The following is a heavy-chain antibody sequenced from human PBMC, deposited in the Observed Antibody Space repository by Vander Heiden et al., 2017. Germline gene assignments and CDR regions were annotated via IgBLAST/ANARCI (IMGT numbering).Heavy chain of an antibody. Sequence: QVQLVQSGAEVKKPGSSVKVSCKASGGTFSSYAISGVRQAPGQGLEWMGGIIPIFGTANYAQKFQGRVTITADESTSTAYMELSSLRSEDTAVYYCARLARGYCSGGSCFNPPIDYWGQGTLVTVSS. CDR1: GGTFSSYA. CDR3: ARLARGYCSGGSCFNPPIDY. CDR2: IIPIFGTA. D-gene: IGHD2-15*01. J-gene: IGHJ4*02. V-gene: IGHV1-69*01.